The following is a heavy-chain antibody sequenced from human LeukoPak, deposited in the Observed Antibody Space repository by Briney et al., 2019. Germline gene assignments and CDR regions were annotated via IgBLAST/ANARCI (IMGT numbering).Heavy chain of an antibody. Sequence: GGSLRLSCAASGFTFSSYAMSWVRQAPGKGLEWVSAISGSGGSTYYADSVKGRFTISRDNSKNTLYLQMNSLTAEDTALYYCARGRTDYWANDGFDIWGQGTMVTVSS. V-gene: IGHV3-23*01. D-gene: IGHD3-9*01. CDR2: ISGSGGST. CDR1: GFTFSSYA. CDR3: ARGRTDYWANDGFDI. J-gene: IGHJ3*02.